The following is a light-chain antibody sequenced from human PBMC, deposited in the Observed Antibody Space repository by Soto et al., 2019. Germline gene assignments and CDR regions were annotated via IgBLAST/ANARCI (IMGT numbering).Light chain of an antibody. CDR2: KAS. Sequence: DIQMTQSPSTLSASVGDRVTITCRASQSISSWLAWYQQKPGKAPKLLIYKASSLESGVPPRFSGSGSGTEFTLTISNLQPDDFATYYCQQYNSYHWTFGQGTKVEIK. V-gene: IGKV1-5*03. CDR1: QSISSW. CDR3: QQYNSYHWT. J-gene: IGKJ1*01.